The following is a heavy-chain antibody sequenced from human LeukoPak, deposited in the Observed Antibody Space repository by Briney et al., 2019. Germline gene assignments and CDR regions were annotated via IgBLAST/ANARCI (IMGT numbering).Heavy chain of an antibody. CDR3: ATALRLGELSLLDY. CDR1: GYTFTGYF. V-gene: IGHV1-2*02. D-gene: IGHD3-16*02. Sequence: GASVKVSCKASGYTFTGYFMHWVRQAPGQGLEWMGWINPNSGGTNYAQKFQGRVTMTRDTSISAAYMELSRLRSDDTAVYYCATALRLGELSLLDYWGQGTLVTVSS. CDR2: INPNSGGT. J-gene: IGHJ4*02.